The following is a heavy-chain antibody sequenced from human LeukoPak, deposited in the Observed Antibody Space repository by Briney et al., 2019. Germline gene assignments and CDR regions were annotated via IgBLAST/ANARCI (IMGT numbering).Heavy chain of an antibody. CDR3: ARKGYSYGFFNY. J-gene: IGHJ4*02. Sequence: SKTLSLTCAVYGGSFSGYYWSWIRQPPGKGLEWIGEINHSGSTNSNPSLKSRVTISVDTSKSQFSLRLSSVTAADTAVYYCARKGYSYGFFNYWGQGTLVTVSS. V-gene: IGHV4-34*01. CDR2: INHSGST. D-gene: IGHD5-18*01. CDR1: GGSFSGYY.